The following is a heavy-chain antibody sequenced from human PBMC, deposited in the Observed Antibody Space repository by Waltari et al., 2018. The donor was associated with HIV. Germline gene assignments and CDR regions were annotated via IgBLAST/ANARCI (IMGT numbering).Heavy chain of an antibody. CDR3: ARDFYGSGERGAFGF. CDR2: ISSNGGST. CDR1: GFTFSSYA. Sequence: EVQLVESGGGLVKPGGSLRLSCAASGFTFSSYAMHWDPQAPGKGLEYVSAISSNGGSTYYANSVKGRFTISRDNSKNTLYLQMGSLRAEDMAVYYCARDFYGSGERGAFGFWGQGTLVTVSS. V-gene: IGHV3-64*01. J-gene: IGHJ4*02. D-gene: IGHD3-10*01.